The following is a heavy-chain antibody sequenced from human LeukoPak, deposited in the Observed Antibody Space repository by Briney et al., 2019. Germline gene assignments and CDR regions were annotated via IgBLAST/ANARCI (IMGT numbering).Heavy chain of an antibody. Sequence: ASVKVSCKVSGYTLTELSMHWVRQAPGKGLEWMGGFDPEDGETIYAQKFQGRVTMTEDTSTDTAYMELSSLRSEDTAVYYCATDIVATIRVGYWGQGTLVTVSS. CDR3: ATDIVATIRVGY. CDR2: FDPEDGET. V-gene: IGHV1-24*01. CDR1: GYTLTELS. D-gene: IGHD5-12*01. J-gene: IGHJ4*02.